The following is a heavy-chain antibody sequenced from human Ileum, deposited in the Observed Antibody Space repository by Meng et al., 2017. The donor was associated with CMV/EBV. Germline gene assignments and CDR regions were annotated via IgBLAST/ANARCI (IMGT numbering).Heavy chain of an antibody. J-gene: IGHJ5*02. CDR3: ARNFCSGYVWVVGWLDP. V-gene: IGHV1-8*03. D-gene: IGHD3-3*01. CDR2: MNPNSGNT. Sequence: ASVKVSCKASGYTFTSYDINWVRQATGQGLEWMGWMNPNSGNTAYAQKFQGRVTFTRNTSISTAYMELSSLRSEDTAVYYCARNFCSGYVWVVGWLDPWGQGTLVTVSS. CDR1: GYTFTSYD.